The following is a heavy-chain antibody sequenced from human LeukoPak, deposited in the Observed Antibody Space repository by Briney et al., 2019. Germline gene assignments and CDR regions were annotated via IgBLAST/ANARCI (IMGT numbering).Heavy chain of an antibody. Sequence: SKTLSLTCTVSGGSLSSYYWNWIRQPAGKGLEWIGRIYSSGSTNYNPSLKSRVTISVDKSKNQFSLKLNSVTAADTAVYYCARDDIAVAGQGYFQHWGQGTLVTVSS. V-gene: IGHV4-4*07. D-gene: IGHD6-19*01. CDR2: IYSSGST. CDR1: GGSLSSYY. J-gene: IGHJ1*01. CDR3: ARDDIAVAGQGYFQH.